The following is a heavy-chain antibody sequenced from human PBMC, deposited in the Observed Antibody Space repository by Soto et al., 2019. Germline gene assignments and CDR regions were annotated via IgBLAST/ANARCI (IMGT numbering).Heavy chain of an antibody. Sequence: TGGSLRLSCAASGFTFSSNGRHGCVRAPGKGLEWVAVISYDGRNKYYADSVKGRFTISRDNSKNTLYLQMKSLRAEDTAVYYCAKVGTFLIDYWGQGTLVTVSS. V-gene: IGHV3-30*18. CDR2: ISYDGRNK. J-gene: IGHJ4*02. D-gene: IGHD2-21*01. CDR3: AKVGTFLIDY. CDR1: GFTFSSNG.